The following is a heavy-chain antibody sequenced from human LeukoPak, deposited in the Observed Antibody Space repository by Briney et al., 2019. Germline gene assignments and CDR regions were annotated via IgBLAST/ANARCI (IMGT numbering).Heavy chain of an antibody. CDR1: GYTFINYG. V-gene: IGHV1-18*01. CDR3: MRAPGSSGSLQSDY. D-gene: IGHD3-22*01. J-gene: IGHJ4*02. CDR2: ISGYNGNT. Sequence: ASVKVSCKASGYTFINYGISWVRQAPGQGLEWMGWISGYNGNTNYAQNLQGRVTMTTDTSTSTAYMELRGLRSDDAAVYYCMRAPGSSGSLQSDYWGQGTLVTVSS.